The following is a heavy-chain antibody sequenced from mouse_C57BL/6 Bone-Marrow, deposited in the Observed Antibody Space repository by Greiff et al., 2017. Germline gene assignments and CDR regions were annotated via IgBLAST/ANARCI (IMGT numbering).Heavy chain of an antibody. V-gene: IGHV14-4*01. CDR1: GFNIKDDY. J-gene: IGHJ2*01. CDR3: TASVITRGR. Sequence: VQLQQSGAELVRPGASVKLSCTASGFNIKDDYMHWVKQRTEQGLEWIGWIDPENGDTEYASKFQGKATITADTSSNTAYLQLSSLTSEDTAVYYCTASVITRGRWGQGTTLTVSP. CDR2: IDPENGDT. D-gene: IGHD6-1*01.